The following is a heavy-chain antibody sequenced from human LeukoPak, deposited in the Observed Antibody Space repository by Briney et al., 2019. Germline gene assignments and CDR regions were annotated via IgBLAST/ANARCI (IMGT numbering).Heavy chain of an antibody. V-gene: IGHV1-2*06. J-gene: IGHJ4*02. CDR1: GYTFTGYY. CDR2: INPNSGGT. D-gene: IGHD1-26*01. Sequence: ATVKVSRKASGYTFTGYYMHWVRHAPGQGLEWMGRINPNSGGTNYAQKFQSRVTMTRDTSISTAYMELSRLRSDDTAVYYCARNSRLWFNDGRADKNWGQGTLVTVSS. CDR3: ARNSRLWFNDGRADKN.